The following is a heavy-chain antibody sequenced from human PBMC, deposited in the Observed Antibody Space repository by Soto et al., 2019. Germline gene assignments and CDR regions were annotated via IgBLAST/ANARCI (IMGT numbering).Heavy chain of an antibody. V-gene: IGHV3-21*04. CDR1: GFTFSSYS. D-gene: IGHD3-10*01. Sequence: PGGSLRLSCAASGFTFSSYSMNWVRQAPGKGLESVSSISSSSSYIYYADSVKGRFTISRDNAKNSLYLQMNSLRAEDTAVYYCAKDWILWFGEFPPNYYGMDVWGQGTTVTVSS. J-gene: IGHJ6*02. CDR2: ISSSSSYI. CDR3: AKDWILWFGEFPPNYYGMDV.